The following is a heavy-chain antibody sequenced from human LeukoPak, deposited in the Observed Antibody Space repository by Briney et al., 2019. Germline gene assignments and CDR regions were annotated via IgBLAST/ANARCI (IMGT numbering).Heavy chain of an antibody. CDR3: ARLTDIVVVPAFDP. CDR1: GGSFSGYY. J-gene: IGHJ5*02. CDR2: INHSGST. Sequence: SETLSLTCAVYGGSFSGYYWSWIRQPPGKGLEWIGEINHSGSTNYNPSLKSRVTISVDTSKNQFSLKLSSVTAADTAVYYCARLTDIVVVPAFDPRGQGTLVTVSS. V-gene: IGHV4-34*01. D-gene: IGHD2-2*01.